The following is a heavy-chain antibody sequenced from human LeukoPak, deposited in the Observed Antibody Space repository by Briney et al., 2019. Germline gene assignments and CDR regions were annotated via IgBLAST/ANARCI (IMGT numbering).Heavy chain of an antibody. D-gene: IGHD3-22*01. V-gene: IGHV4-39*07. CDR2: IYYSGST. CDR3: ARARAGEGYSY. CDR1: GGSISSSSYY. J-gene: IGHJ4*02. Sequence: SQTLSLTCTVSGGSISSSSYYWGWIRQPPGKGLEWIGSIYYSGSTYYNPSLKSRVTISVDTSKNQFSLKLSSVTAADTAVYYCARARAGEGYSYWGQGTLVTVSS.